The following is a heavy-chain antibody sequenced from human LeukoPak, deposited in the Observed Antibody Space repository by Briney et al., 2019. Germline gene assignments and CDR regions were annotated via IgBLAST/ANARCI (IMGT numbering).Heavy chain of an antibody. CDR2: IIPIFGTA. D-gene: IGHD6-13*01. CDR3: ARAWTRQQQLPGEFDY. J-gene: IGHJ4*02. V-gene: IGHV1-69*06. Sequence: VASVKVSCKASGGTFSSYAISWVRQAPGQGLEWMGGIIPIFGTANYAQKFQGRVTITADKSTSTAYMELSSLRSEDTAVYYCARAWTRQQQLPGEFDYWGQGTLVTVSS. CDR1: GGTFSSYA.